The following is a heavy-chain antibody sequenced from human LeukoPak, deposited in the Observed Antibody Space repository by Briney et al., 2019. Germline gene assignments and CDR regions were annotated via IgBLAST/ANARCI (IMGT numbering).Heavy chain of an antibody. J-gene: IGHJ3*02. D-gene: IGHD6-19*01. V-gene: IGHV1-18*01. CDR2: ISAYNGNT. CDR1: GYTFTSYG. Sequence: ASVKVSCKASGYTFTSYGISWVRQAPGQGLEWMGCISAYNGNTNYAQKLQGRVTMTTDTSTSTAYMELRSLRSDDTAVYYCARDHSSGWYVGAFDIWGQGTMVTVSS. CDR3: ARDHSSGWYVGAFDI.